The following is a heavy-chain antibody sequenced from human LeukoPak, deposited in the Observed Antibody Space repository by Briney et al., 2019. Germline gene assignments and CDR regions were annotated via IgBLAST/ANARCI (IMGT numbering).Heavy chain of an antibody. Sequence: SDTLSLTCIISGGSISSSTYYWGWIRQPPGKGLEWIGTLYYSGKTYYNPSLKSRVTISVDTSKNQFSLKLSSVTAADTAVYYCARRNFYERKIDYWGQGTLVTVSS. CDR3: ARRNFYERKIDY. D-gene: IGHD3-16*01. J-gene: IGHJ4*02. CDR2: LYYSGKT. CDR1: GGSISSSTYY. V-gene: IGHV4-39*07.